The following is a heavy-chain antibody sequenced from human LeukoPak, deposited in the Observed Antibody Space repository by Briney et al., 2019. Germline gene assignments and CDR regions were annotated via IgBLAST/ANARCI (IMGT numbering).Heavy chain of an antibody. D-gene: IGHD6-6*01. V-gene: IGHV4-34*01. CDR3: ARGIAAHGGYCYYYYYMDV. CDR2: INHSGST. CDR1: GGSFSGYY. Sequence: PSETLSLTCAVYGGSFSGYYWSWIRQPPGKGLEWIGEINHSGSTNYNPSLKSRVTISVDTSKNQFSLKLSSVTAADTAVYYGARGIAAHGGYCYYYYYMDVWGKGTTVTVSS. J-gene: IGHJ6*03.